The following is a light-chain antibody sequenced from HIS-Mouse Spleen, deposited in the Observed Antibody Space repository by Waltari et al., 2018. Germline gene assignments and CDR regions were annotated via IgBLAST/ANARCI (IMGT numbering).Light chain of an antibody. J-gene: IGLJ2*01. Sequence: SYELTQPPSVSVSPGQTARITCSGDALPKKYAYWYQQKSGQAPVLVLYEDSKRPSGIPEGFSGSSSGTMATVTISGAQVEDEADYYCYSTDSSGNHRVFGGGTKLTVL. CDR3: YSTDSSGNHRV. CDR2: EDS. CDR1: ALPKKY. V-gene: IGLV3-10*01.